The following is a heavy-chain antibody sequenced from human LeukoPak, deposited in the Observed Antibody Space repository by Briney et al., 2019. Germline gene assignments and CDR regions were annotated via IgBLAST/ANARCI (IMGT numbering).Heavy chain of an antibody. CDR3: ARVLDPGDAFDI. CDR1: GFTVSVNY. D-gene: IGHD1-1*01. V-gene: IGHV3-53*01. J-gene: IGHJ3*02. CDR2: IYSGGST. Sequence: GGSLRLSCAPSGFTVSVNYMSWVRQAPGKGLEWVSVIYSGGSTYYADSVKGRFTISRDNSKNTLYLQMNSLRAEDTAVYYCARVLDPGDAFDIWGQGTMVTVSS.